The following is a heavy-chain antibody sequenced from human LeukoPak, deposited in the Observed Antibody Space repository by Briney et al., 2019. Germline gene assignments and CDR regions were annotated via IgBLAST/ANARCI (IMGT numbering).Heavy chain of an antibody. CDR1: GFTFSDYY. V-gene: IGHV3-33*06. J-gene: IGHJ4*02. CDR3: AKEYHYDSSGPYYFDY. CDR2: IWYDGSNK. Sequence: GGSLRLSCAASGFTFSDYYMSWIRQAPGKGLEWVAVIWYDGSNKYYADSVKGRFTISRDNSKNTLYLQMNSLRAEDTAVYYCAKEYHYDSSGPYYFDYWGQGTLVTVSS. D-gene: IGHD3-22*01.